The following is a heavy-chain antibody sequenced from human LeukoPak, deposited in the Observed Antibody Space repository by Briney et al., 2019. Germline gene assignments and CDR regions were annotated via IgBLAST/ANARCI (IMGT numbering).Heavy chain of an antibody. D-gene: IGHD3-22*01. V-gene: IGHV3-53*01. CDR3: AREGYYYDSSGYYYRY. CDR1: GFTVSSNY. J-gene: IGHJ4*02. CDR2: IYSGGST. Sequence: GGSLRLSCAASGFTVSSNYMSWVRQAPGKGLEWVSVIYSGGSTYYADSVKGRFTISRDNSKNTLYLQMNSLRAEDTAVYYCAREGYYYDSSGYYYRYWGQGALVTVSS.